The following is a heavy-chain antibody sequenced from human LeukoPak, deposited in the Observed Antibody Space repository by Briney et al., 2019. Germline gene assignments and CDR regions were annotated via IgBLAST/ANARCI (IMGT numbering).Heavy chain of an antibody. J-gene: IGHJ4*02. V-gene: IGHV1-69*05. D-gene: IGHD4-17*01. CDR1: GGTFSSYA. CDR3: AREDYGDRTDY. Sequence: ASVKVSCKASGGTFSSYAVSWVRQAPGQGLEWMGGIIPIFGTANYAQKFQGRVTITTDESTSTAYMELSRLRSDDTAVYYCAREDYGDRTDYWGQGTLVTVSS. CDR2: IIPIFGTA.